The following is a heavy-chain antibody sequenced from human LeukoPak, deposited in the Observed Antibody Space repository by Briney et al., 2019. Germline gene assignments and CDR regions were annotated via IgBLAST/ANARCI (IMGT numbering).Heavy chain of an antibody. J-gene: IGHJ4*02. D-gene: IGHD6-6*01. CDR2: INHSGST. CDR3: ARTTDDSSSFDY. CDR1: GGSFSGYY. V-gene: IGHV4-34*01. Sequence: SETLSLTCAVYGGSFSGYYWSWIRQPPGKGLEWIGEINHSGSTNYNPSLKSRVTISVDTSKNQFSLKLSSVTAADTAVYYCARTTDDSSSFDYWGQGTLVTVSS.